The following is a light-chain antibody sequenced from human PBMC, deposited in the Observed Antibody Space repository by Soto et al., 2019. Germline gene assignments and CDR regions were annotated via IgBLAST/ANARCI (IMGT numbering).Light chain of an antibody. J-gene: IGKJ1*01. CDR3: QQYGSSPPWT. Sequence: EIVLTQSPGTLSLSPGERATLSCRASQSVSSSYLAWYQQKPGQAPRLLIYGASSRATSIPDRFSGSGSGTSFTLTSSRLEPEDFAVYYCQQYGSSPPWTFGQGTKVEIK. CDR1: QSVSSSY. V-gene: IGKV3-20*01. CDR2: GAS.